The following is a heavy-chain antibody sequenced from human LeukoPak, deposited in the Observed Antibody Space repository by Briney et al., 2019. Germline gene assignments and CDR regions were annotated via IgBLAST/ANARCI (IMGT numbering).Heavy chain of an antibody. Sequence: GGSLRLSCAASGFTFSSSDMHWVRQAPGKGLEWVAFIRYDGNNKYYVDSVKGRLTITRDNSKNTLYLQMNSLRAADTAVYYCANGYRNHLLILLDSWGQGTLVTVSS. D-gene: IGHD3-16*01. CDR3: ANGYRNHLLILLDS. CDR2: IRYDGNNK. V-gene: IGHV3-30*02. J-gene: IGHJ5*01. CDR1: GFTFSSSD.